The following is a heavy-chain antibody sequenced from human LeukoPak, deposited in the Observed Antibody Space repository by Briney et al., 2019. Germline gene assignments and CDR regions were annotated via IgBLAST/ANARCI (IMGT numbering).Heavy chain of an antibody. V-gene: IGHV1-2*02. D-gene: IGHD2-21*01. CDR1: GYTFTGYY. J-gene: IGHJ4*02. CDR2: INPNSGGA. CDR3: ARVPFHCGGECSDFDY. Sequence: GSSVKVSCKASGYTFTGYYLHWVRQAPGQGLKWMGWINPNSGGANYAQKFQGRVTITRDTSIITAYMELSRLRSDDTAVYYCARVPFHCGGECSDFDYWGQGTLVTVSS.